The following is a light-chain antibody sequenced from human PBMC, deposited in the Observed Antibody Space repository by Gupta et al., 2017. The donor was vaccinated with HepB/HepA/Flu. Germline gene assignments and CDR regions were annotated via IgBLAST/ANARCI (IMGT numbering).Light chain of an antibody. CDR2: AAS. J-gene: IGKJ4*01. Sequence: DIQLTQSPSFLSASVGDRVTITCRASQGINSYLAWYQQRPGKAPKLLIYAASTWQSGVPSRFSGSGYGTELTLTISSRQPEDFATYYCQQGKNYPAITFGGGTKVEIK. V-gene: IGKV1-9*01. CDR3: QQGKNYPAIT. CDR1: QGINSY.